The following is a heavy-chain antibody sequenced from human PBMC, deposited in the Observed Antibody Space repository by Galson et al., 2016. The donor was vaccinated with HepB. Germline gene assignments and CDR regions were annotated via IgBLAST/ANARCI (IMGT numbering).Heavy chain of an antibody. V-gene: IGHV3-30*18. CDR2: ISYDGSNK. Sequence: SLRLSCAASGFTFSTYAMHWVRQAPGKGLEWVAVISYDGSNKYYAHSVKGRFTISRDNSRATLYLQSNSLRVEDTAVYYCAKAYSYFSYHGVDVWGHGTTVTVSS. J-gene: IGHJ6*02. CDR3: AKAYSYFSYHGVDV. D-gene: IGHD1-26*01. CDR1: GFTFSTYA.